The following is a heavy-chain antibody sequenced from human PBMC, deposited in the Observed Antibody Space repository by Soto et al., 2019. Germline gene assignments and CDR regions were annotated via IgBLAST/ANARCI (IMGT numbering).Heavy chain of an antibody. Sequence: QVQLQESGPGLVKPSGTLSLTCAVSGGSISTDYWWSWVRQPPGKGLEWIGEVHHSGTTNYIQSLKSRVTMSVDKSGNQVSLELTSVGAADADVSYCARGIDYRWVYWGQGALVTVSS. CDR2: VHHSGTT. CDR1: GGSISTDYW. V-gene: IGHV4-4*02. D-gene: IGHD3-16*02. J-gene: IGHJ4*02. CDR3: ARGIDYRWVY.